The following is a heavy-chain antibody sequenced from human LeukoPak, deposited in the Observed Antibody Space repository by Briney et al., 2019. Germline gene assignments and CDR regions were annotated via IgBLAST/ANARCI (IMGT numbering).Heavy chain of an antibody. J-gene: IGHJ5*02. CDR2: ISGSGGST. D-gene: IGHD3-22*01. V-gene: IGHV3-23*01. CDR1: GFTFSSYT. Sequence: GGSLRLSCAASGFTFSSYTMSWVRQAPGKGLEWVSSISGSGGSTYYADSVKGRFAISRDNYKNTLYLQMSALRAEDTAVFYFAIGASDVSGYYIGWLDPWGQGAVVSVSS. CDR3: AIGASDVSGYYIGWLDP.